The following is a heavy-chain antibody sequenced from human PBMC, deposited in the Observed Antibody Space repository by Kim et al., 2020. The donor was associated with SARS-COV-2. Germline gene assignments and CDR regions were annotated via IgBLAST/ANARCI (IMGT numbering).Heavy chain of an antibody. V-gene: IGHV3-74*01. D-gene: IGHD3-10*01. CDR2: INSDGSST. CDR3: ARAFGYTASPLGMDV. J-gene: IGHJ6*02. Sequence: GGSLRLSCAASGFTFSSYWMHWVRQAPGKGLVWVSRINSDGSSTSYADSVKGRFTISRDNAKNTLYLQMNSLRAEDTAVYYCARAFGYTASPLGMDVWGQGTTVTVSS. CDR1: GFTFSSYW.